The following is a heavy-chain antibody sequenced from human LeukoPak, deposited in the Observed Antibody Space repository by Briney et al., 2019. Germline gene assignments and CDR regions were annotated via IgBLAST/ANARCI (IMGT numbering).Heavy chain of an antibody. CDR3: AKDAQRGFDYSNSLEH. J-gene: IGHJ4*02. CDR1: GFTFSHYG. CDR2: ILSDATNQ. Sequence: GRPLRLSCETCGFTFSHYGMLCLAKAPGKGLEGLAFILSDATNQYYADSVKGRFTISRDNFKNTASLPMNSLRAEDTAVYYCAKDAQRGFDYSNSLEHWVQGSLVTAS. V-gene: IGHV3-33*06. D-gene: IGHD4-11*01.